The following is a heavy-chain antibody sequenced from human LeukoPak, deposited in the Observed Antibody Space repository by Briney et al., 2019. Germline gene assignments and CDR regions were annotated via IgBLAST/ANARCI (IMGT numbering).Heavy chain of an antibody. CDR2: ISPYSGDT. CDR1: GYTFKSYS. CDR3: AREPSSPPNYGDDY. Sequence: ASVKVSCKASGYTFKSYSIVWVRQAPGQRLEWIGWISPYSGDTNYAQKFQGRVTMTTDTSTSTVYLELRSLRSDDTAFYYCAREPSSPPNYGDDYWGQGTLVTVSS. D-gene: IGHD4-17*01. V-gene: IGHV1-18*01. J-gene: IGHJ4*02.